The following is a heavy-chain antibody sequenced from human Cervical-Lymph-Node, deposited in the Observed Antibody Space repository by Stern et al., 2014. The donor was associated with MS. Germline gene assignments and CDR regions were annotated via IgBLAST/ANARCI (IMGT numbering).Heavy chain of an antibody. CDR2: IYPGDSDT. V-gene: IGHV5-51*03. CDR1: GYTFTNYW. Sequence: EVQLLESGAEVKKPGESLNISCKGSGYTFTNYWIGWVRQMPGKGLEWMAIIYPGDSDTRYSPSFQGHVTISVDKSISTAYLQWSHLKASDTAMYYCATQTYYFDSSGVFDIWGPGTMVTVSS. D-gene: IGHD3-22*01. CDR3: ATQTYYFDSSGVFDI. J-gene: IGHJ3*02.